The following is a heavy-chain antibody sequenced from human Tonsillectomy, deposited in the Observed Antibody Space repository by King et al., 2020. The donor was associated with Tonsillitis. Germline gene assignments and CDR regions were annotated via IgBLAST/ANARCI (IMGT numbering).Heavy chain of an antibody. CDR1: GYTFSSYG. V-gene: IGHV7-4-1*02. CDR2: INTNTGNP. CDR3: ARYMGGDTNPGYYGMDV. D-gene: IGHD3-16*01. Sequence: QLVQSGSELKKPGASVKVSCKASGYTFSSYGMNWVRQAPGQGLEWMGWINTNTGNPTYAQGFTGRFVFSSDTSVSTAYLQISSLKAEDTAVYYCARYMGGDTNPGYYGMDVWGQGTTVTVSS. J-gene: IGHJ6*02.